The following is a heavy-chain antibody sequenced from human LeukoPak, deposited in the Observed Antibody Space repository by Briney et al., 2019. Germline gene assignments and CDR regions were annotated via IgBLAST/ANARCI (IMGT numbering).Heavy chain of an antibody. CDR3: ASHHYYDSSGLDDYFDY. D-gene: IGHD3-22*01. J-gene: IGHJ4*02. V-gene: IGHV3-23*01. Sequence: GGSLRLSCAASGFTFSSYAMSWVRQTPGKGLEWVSAISGSGGSTYYADSVKGRFTISRDNSKNTLYLQMNSLRAEDTAVYYCASHHYYDSSGLDDYFDYWGQGTLVTVSS. CDR1: GFTFSSYA. CDR2: ISGSGGST.